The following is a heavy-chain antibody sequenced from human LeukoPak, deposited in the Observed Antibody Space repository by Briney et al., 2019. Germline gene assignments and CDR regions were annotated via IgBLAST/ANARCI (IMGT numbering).Heavy chain of an antibody. D-gene: IGHD3-10*01. CDR1: GGSITTYF. Sequence: SETLSLTCTVSGGSITTYFWSWIRQPPGKGLECIGYIYYTGNTNYSPSLRNRVTISVDTSKNRFSLKLNSVTAADTALYFCAGARGGAYGFAFDSWGQGTLVTVSS. CDR2: IYYTGNT. V-gene: IGHV4-59*01. J-gene: IGHJ4*02. CDR3: AGARGGAYGFAFDS.